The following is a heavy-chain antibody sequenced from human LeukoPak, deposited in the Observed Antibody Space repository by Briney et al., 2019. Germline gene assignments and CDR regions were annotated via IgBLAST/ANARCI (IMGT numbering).Heavy chain of an antibody. CDR2: IYYSGSS. D-gene: IGHD1-26*01. CDR3: ARHGSFIGTYYFDY. V-gene: IGHV4-39*01. CDR1: GGSISNSSYY. Sequence: PSETLSLTCTVSGGSISNSSYYWGWIRQPPGKELEWIASIYYSGSSYYSSSLKSRVTISVDTSKNQFSLKLSSVTAADTAVYYCARHGSFIGTYYFDYWGQGTLVTVSS. J-gene: IGHJ4*02.